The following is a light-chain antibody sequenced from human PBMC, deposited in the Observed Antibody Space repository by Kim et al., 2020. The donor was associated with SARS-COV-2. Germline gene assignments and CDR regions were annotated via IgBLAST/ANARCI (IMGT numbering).Light chain of an antibody. CDR1: ESVRGSY. CDR3: QQYGSSRT. CDR2: GAY. J-gene: IGKJ1*01. V-gene: IGKV3-20*01. Sequence: WAPWERSNHSGSARESVRGSYLALYEQKPGQAPRILIYGAYSRATGLPDRFSGSGSGTDFTLTISGLEHEDFAVYYCQQYGSSRTFGQGTKGDIK.